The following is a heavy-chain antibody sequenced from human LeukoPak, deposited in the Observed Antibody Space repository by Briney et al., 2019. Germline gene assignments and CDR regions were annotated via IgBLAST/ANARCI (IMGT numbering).Heavy chain of an antibody. CDR2: IIPIFGTA. D-gene: IGHD3-9*01. CDR3: AAIPYYDILTGYYMVDY. J-gene: IGHJ4*02. Sequence: GASVKVSCKASGYTFTSYGISWVRQAPGQGLEWMGGIIPIFGTANYAQKFQGRVTITTDESTSTAYMELSSLRSEDTAVYYCAAIPYYDILTGYYMVDYWGQGTLVTVSS. CDR1: GYTFTSYG. V-gene: IGHV1-69*05.